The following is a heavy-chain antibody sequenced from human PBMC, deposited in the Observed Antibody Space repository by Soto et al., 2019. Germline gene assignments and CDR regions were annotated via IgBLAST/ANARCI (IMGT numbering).Heavy chain of an antibody. V-gene: IGHV3-73*01. D-gene: IGHD6-19*01. CDR1: GFTFSGSA. J-gene: IGHJ4*02. Sequence: GGSLRLSCAASGFTFSGSAMHWVRQASGKGLEWVGRIRGKANSYATAYAASVKGRFTISRDDSKNTAYLQMNSLKTEDTAVYYCTRPAVAGRVDYWGQGTLVTVSS. CDR2: IRGKANSYAT. CDR3: TRPAVAGRVDY.